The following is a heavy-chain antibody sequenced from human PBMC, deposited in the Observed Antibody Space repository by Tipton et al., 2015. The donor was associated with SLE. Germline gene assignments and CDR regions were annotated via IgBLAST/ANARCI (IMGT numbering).Heavy chain of an antibody. CDR3: ARHLGAARSPWYYFYGMDV. CDR1: GGSFSGYY. CDR2: INHSGST. Sequence: TLSLTCAVYGGSFSGYYWNWIRQPPGKGLEWIGEINHSGSTKYNPSLKSRVTISVDTSKNQFSLKMSSVTAADTALYFCARHLGAARSPWYYFYGMDVWGQGTTVTVSS. J-gene: IGHJ6*02. V-gene: IGHV4-34*01. D-gene: IGHD6-6*01.